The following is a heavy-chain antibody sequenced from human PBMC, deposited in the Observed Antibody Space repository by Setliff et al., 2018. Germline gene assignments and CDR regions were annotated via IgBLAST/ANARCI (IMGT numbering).Heavy chain of an antibody. Sequence: GASVKVSCKASGYIFTSYGFSWVRQAPGQGLEWMGWISTDDGDTNFAQKFQGRVTLTTDTSTSTAYVEVRSLTSDDTAVYYCARSPPNRGVGQGHYMDVWGIGTTVTVSS. J-gene: IGHJ6*03. D-gene: IGHD1-26*01. CDR1: GYIFTSYG. CDR2: ISTDDGDT. V-gene: IGHV1-18*01. CDR3: ARSPPNRGVGQGHYMDV.